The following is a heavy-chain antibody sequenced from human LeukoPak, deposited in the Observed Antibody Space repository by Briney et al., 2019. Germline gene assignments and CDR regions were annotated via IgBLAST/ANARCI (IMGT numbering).Heavy chain of an antibody. CDR1: GFTFSSYS. D-gene: IGHD6-13*01. Sequence: GGSLRLSCAASGFTFSSYSMNWVRQAPGKGLEWVSSISSSSSYIYYADSVKGRFTISRDNAKNTLYLQMNSLRAEDTAVYYCARASRYSSSWPFDYWGQGTLVTVSS. V-gene: IGHV3-21*01. CDR3: ARASRYSSSWPFDY. J-gene: IGHJ4*02. CDR2: ISSSSSYI.